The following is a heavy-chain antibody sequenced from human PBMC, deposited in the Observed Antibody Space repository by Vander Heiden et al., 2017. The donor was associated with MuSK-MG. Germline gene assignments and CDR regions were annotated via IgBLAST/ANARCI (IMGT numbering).Heavy chain of an antibody. CDR3: ARAMGDFYDSAVYYPKFFDY. D-gene: IGHD3-22*01. V-gene: IGHV4-59*01. J-gene: IGHJ4*02. CDR2: IYHSGRT. Sequence: IYHSGRTDFMPSLKSRLTMSVDTPKGQFSLRLSSVTAADTGIYFCARAMGDFYDSAVYYPKFFDYWGPGILVTISS.